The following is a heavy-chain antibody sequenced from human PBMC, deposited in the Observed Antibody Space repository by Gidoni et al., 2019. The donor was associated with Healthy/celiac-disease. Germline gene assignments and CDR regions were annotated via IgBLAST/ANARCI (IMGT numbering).Heavy chain of an antibody. CDR2: IDPSDSYT. CDR1: GYSFTSYW. J-gene: IGHJ4*01. Sequence: EVQLVQSGAEGKKPGESLRISCKGSGYSFTSYWISWVRQMPGKGLAWRGRIDPSDSYTNYSPSFQGHVTISADKSLSTAYLQWSSLKAPDTAMYYCASSGGSSAIDYWGHGTLVTVSS. CDR3: ASSGGSSAIDY. D-gene: IGHD2-15*01. V-gene: IGHV5-10-1*03.